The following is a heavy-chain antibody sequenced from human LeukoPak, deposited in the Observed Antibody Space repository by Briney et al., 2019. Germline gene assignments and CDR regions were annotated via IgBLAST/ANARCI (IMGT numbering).Heavy chain of an antibody. Sequence: GGSLRLSCAASGFTFSSYGMSWVRQAPGKGLKWVSDISASGGSTYYADSVKGRFTISRDNSKKTLHLQMNSLRAEDTATYYCARDIRNYYDSGAYGWFDPWGQGTLVPVSS. V-gene: IGHV3-23*01. CDR2: ISASGGST. CDR1: GFTFSSYG. J-gene: IGHJ5*02. CDR3: ARDIRNYYDSGAYGWFDP. D-gene: IGHD3-10*01.